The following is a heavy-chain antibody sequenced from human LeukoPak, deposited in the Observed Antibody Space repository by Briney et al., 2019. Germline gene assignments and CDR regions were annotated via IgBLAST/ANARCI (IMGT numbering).Heavy chain of an antibody. CDR2: IYYSGST. J-gene: IGHJ5*02. V-gene: IGHV4-30-4*08. CDR1: GGSISSGDYY. Sequence: SQTQSLTCTVSGGSISSGDYYWSWIRQPPGKGLEWIGYIYYSGSTYYNPSLKSRVTISVDTSKNQFSLKLSSVTAADTAVYYCARDQVGYYDSINWFDPWGQGTLVTVSS. D-gene: IGHD3-3*01. CDR3: ARDQVGYYDSINWFDP.